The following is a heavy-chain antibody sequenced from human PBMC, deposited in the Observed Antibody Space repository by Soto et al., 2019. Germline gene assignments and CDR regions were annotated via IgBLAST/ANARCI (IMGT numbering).Heavy chain of an antibody. Sequence: QLQLQESGSGLVKPSQTLSLTCAVSGSSLSSGGYSWNWIRQPPGKALEWIGYIYDNGNTYYNPSLKSRVTISVARSKNQFSLNLTSVTAADTAVYFCARVGGWFDPWGQGTLVTVSA. CDR1: GSSLSSGGYS. D-gene: IGHD3-16*01. J-gene: IGHJ5*02. CDR2: IYDNGNT. V-gene: IGHV4-30-2*01. CDR3: ARVGGWFDP.